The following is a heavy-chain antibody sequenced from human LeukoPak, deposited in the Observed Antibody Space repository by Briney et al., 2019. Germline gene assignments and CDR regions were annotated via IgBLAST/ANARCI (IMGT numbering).Heavy chain of an antibody. CDR3: ARIKAAAGTFDP. CDR1: GFTFSSYE. CDR2: IKQDGSEK. J-gene: IGHJ5*02. V-gene: IGHV3-7*01. D-gene: IGHD6-13*01. Sequence: QPGGSLRLSCATSGFTFSSYEMNWVRQAPGKGLEWVANIKQDGSEKYYVDSVKGRFTISRDNAKNSLYLQMNSLRAEDTAVYYCARIKAAAGTFDPWGQGTLVTVSS.